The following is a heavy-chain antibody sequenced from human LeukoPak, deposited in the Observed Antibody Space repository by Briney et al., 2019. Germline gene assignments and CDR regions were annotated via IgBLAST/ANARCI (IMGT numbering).Heavy chain of an antibody. D-gene: IGHD5-12*01. CDR3: ARDQGYSGYDRDY. Sequence: GGSLRLSCAASGFTFSSYWMSWVRQAPGKGLEWVANIKQDGSEKYYVDSVKGRFTISRDNAKNSLYLQMNSLRAEDTAVYYCARDQGYSGYDRDYWGQGTLVTVSS. CDR2: IKQDGSEK. J-gene: IGHJ4*02. CDR1: GFTFSSYW. V-gene: IGHV3-7*01.